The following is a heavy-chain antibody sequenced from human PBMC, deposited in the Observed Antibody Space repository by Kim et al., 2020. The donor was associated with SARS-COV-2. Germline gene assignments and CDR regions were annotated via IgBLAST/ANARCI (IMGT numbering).Heavy chain of an antibody. J-gene: IGHJ6*03. CDR3: AAGVVREYYYYMDV. D-gene: IGHD3-3*01. CDR2: IVVGSVNT. CDR1: GFTFTISS. V-gene: IGHV1-58*02. Sequence: SVKVSCKASGFTFTISSIQCVRQARGARLECIGWIVVGSVNTNYAQKFQERVTITWDMSTSTAYMELSSLRSEDTAVYYCAAGVVREYYYYMDVWCKGTTGTVSS.